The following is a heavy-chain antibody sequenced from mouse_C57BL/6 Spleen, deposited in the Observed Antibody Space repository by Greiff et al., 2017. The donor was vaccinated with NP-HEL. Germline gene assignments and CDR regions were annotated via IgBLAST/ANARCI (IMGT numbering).Heavy chain of an antibody. V-gene: IGHV1-69*01. D-gene: IGHD1-1*01. CDR3: ARGGYYGSDYAMDY. CDR1: GYTFTSYW. CDR2: IDPSDSYT. J-gene: IGHJ4*01. Sequence: QVQLQQPGAELVMPGASVKLSCKASGYTFTSYWMHWVKQRPGQGLEWIGEIDPSDSYTNYNQKFKGKSTLTVDKSSSTAYMQLSSLTSEDSAVYYCARGGYYGSDYAMDYWGQGTSVTVSS.